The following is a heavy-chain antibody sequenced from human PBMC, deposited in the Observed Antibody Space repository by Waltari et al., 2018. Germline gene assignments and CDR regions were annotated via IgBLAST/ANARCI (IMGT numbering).Heavy chain of an antibody. CDR2: INSNRGST. V-gene: IGHV1-2*02. Sequence: QVQLVQPGAEVKKPGAPVKVSCKASGYTFTGYYMHWVRRTPGQGLEWMGWINSNRGSTNYAQKFQRRVTMTEETTISTSHMERSRLRADDAAEYYCARGRLGEALVVAFGYWGQGTLVTVSS. D-gene: IGHD2-2*01. CDR1: GYTFTGYY. J-gene: IGHJ4*02. CDR3: ARGRLGEALVVAFGY.